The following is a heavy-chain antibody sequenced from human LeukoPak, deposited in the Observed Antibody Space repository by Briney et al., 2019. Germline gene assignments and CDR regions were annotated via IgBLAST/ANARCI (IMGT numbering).Heavy chain of an antibody. V-gene: IGHV4-39*01. Sequence: PSETLSLTCTVSGGSVRSSSYYWGWIRQPPGKGLEWIGSMYFSGSTYYKPSLKSRVTISVDTSKNQFSLSLSSVSAADTAVYYCARWSSVGLKKNDYWGQGTLVTVSA. CDR2: MYFSGST. CDR1: GGSVRSSSYY. CDR3: ARWSSVGLKKNDY. J-gene: IGHJ4*02. D-gene: IGHD6-19*01.